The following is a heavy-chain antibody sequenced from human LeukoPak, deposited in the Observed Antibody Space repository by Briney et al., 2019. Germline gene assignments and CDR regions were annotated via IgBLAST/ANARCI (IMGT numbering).Heavy chain of an antibody. J-gene: IGHJ4*02. CDR3: ATLDNYYDSSGYYLGDYYFGY. CDR1: GYSISSGYY. V-gene: IGHV4-38-2*01. D-gene: IGHD3-22*01. Sequence: SETLSPTCVVSGYSISSGYYWGWIPPPPGKGLEWIGSIYHSGSTYYNPSLKSRVIISVDRSKTQFSLKLSSVTAADTAVYYCATLDNYYDSSGYYLGDYYFGYWGQGTLVTVA. CDR2: IYHSGST.